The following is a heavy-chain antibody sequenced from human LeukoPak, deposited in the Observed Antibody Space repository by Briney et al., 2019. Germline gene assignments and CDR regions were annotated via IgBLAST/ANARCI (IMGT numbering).Heavy chain of an antibody. J-gene: IGHJ6*02. Sequence: AAVKVSCKSSGYTFTGYYMHWVRQAPGQGLEWMGWINPNSGGTNYAQKVQGRVTMTRDTSISTAYMELSRLRSDDTAVYYCARMTTVPRYYYYYGMDVWGQGTTVTVSS. CDR2: INPNSGGT. CDR1: GYTFTGYY. V-gene: IGHV1-2*02. D-gene: IGHD4-11*01. CDR3: ARMTTVPRYYYYYGMDV.